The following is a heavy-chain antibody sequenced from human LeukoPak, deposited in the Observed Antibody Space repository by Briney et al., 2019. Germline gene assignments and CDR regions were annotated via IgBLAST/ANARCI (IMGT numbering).Heavy chain of an antibody. Sequence: SETLSLTCTVSGDSISNYYWSWIRQPPGQGLEWIGYIYYSGTTNYNPSLKSRVTFSVDTSKNQFSLQLSSVTAADTAVYYCASSVYYYYYMDVWGKGTTVTISS. V-gene: IGHV4-59*01. CDR1: GDSISNYY. J-gene: IGHJ6*03. CDR3: ASSVYYYYYMDV. CDR2: IYYSGTT.